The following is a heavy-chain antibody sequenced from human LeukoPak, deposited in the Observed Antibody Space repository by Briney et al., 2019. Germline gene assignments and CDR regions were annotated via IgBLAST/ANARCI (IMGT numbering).Heavy chain of an antibody. CDR2: IYYDGSNK. J-gene: IGHJ4*02. V-gene: IGHV3-33*06. CDR1: GFTFSSYG. Sequence: PGRSLRLSCAASGFTFSSYGMHWVRQAPGKGLEWVALIYYDGSNKYYADSVKGRFTISRDNSKNTLYLQMDSLRAEDTAVYYCANNFDYWGQGTLVSVSS. CDR3: ANNFDY.